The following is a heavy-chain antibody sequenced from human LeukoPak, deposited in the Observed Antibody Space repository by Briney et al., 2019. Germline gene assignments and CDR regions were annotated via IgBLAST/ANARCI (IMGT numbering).Heavy chain of an antibody. Sequence: GGSLRLSCAASAFTFSSYEMNWVRQAPGKGLEWVSYISSSGSTIYYADSVKGRFTISRDNAKNSLYLQMNSLRVEDTAVYYCARGLGGRNYYDSSGSHWFDPWGQGTLVTVSS. CDR3: ARGLGGRNYYDSSGSHWFDP. CDR2: ISSSGSTI. V-gene: IGHV3-48*03. CDR1: AFTFSSYE. D-gene: IGHD3-22*01. J-gene: IGHJ5*02.